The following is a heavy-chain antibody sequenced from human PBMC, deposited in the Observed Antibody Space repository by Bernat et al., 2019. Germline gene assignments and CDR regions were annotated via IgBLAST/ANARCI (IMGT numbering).Heavy chain of an antibody. J-gene: IGHJ6*02. CDR3: AKDTHAGCSSSWYYYYYGMDV. CDR1: GFTFSSYG. CDR2: ISYDGSNK. D-gene: IGHD6-13*01. V-gene: IGHV3-30*18. Sequence: QVQLVESGGGVVQPGRSLRLSCAASGFTFSSYGMHWVRQAPGKGLEWVAVISYDGSNKHYVDSEKGRFTISRDTTKTTLYLQMSSRRGEDTAVYYCAKDTHAGCSSSWYYYYYGMDVWGQGTTVIVSS.